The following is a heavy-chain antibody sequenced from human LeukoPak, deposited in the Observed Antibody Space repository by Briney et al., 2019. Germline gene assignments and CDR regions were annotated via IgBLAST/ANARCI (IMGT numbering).Heavy chain of an antibody. CDR1: GFTFDDYA. Sequence: GRSLRLSCAASGFTFDDYAMHWVRQAPGKGLEWVSGISWNRGSIVYADSVKGRLTISRDNAKHSLYLQMNNLRAEDMALYYCAKDKAYSSSCIDYWGQGTLVTVSS. CDR3: AKDKAYSSSCIDY. J-gene: IGHJ4*02. V-gene: IGHV3-9*03. CDR2: ISWNRGSI. D-gene: IGHD6-13*01.